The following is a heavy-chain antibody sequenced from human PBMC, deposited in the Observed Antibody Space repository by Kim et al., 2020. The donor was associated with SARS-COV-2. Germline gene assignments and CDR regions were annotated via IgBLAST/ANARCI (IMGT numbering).Heavy chain of an antibody. J-gene: IGHJ6*02. CDR3: AREGRKFNYYGMDV. D-gene: IGHD3-10*01. V-gene: IGHV4-59*01. Sequence: NPSLSGRVTSTGDTSKNQFSLKLSSVSAADTAVYYCAREGRKFNYYGMDVWGQGTTVTVSS.